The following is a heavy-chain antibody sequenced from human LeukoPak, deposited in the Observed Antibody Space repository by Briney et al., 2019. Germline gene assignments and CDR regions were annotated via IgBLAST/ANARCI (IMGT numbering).Heavy chain of an antibody. CDR3: ARVLSSYYYYYMDV. CDR2: IYTSGST. Sequence: SETLSLTCTVSGGSISSGSYYWSWIRQPAGKGLEWIGRIYTSGSTNYTPSLKSRVTISVDTSKNQFSLKLSSVTAADTAVYYCARVLSSYYYYYMDVWGKGTTVTVSS. V-gene: IGHV4-61*02. CDR1: GGSISSGSYY. J-gene: IGHJ6*03. D-gene: IGHD6-19*01.